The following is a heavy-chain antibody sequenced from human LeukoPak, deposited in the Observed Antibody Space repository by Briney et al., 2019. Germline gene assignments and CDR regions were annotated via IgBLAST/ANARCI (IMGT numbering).Heavy chain of an antibody. CDR2: ISAYNGNT. CDR3: SRDGTGPTYYDFWSGYYSFVAHFDY. V-gene: IGHV1-18*01. Sequence: ASVKVSCMASGYTLTSYGISWVRQAPGQGLEWMGWISAYNGNTNYAQKLQGRVTMTTDTSTSTAYMVLRSLRSDDTAVYYCSRDGTGPTYYDFWSGYYSFVAHFDYWGQGTLVTVSS. CDR1: GYTLTSYG. J-gene: IGHJ4*02. D-gene: IGHD3-3*01.